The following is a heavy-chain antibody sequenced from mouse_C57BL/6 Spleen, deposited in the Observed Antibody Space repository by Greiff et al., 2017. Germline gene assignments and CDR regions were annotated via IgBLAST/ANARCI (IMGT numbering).Heavy chain of an antibody. CDR2: INPNYGTT. V-gene: IGHV1-39*01. D-gene: IGHD2-1*01. CDR3: ARLGYGIYYAMDY. Sequence: EVQLQQSGPELVKPGASVKISCKASGYSFTDYNMTWVKQSNGQSLEWIGVINPNYGTTSYNQKFKGKATLTVDQSSSTAYMQLNSLTSEDSAVDYCARLGYGIYYAMDYWGQGTSVTVSS. J-gene: IGHJ4*01. CDR1: GYSFTDYN.